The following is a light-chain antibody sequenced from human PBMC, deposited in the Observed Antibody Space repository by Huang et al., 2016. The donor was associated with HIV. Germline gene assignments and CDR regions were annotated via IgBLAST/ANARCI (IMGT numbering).Light chain of an antibody. CDR2: AAS. CDR1: QGISSY. Sequence: DIQMTQSPSSLSASVGDRVTITCRASQGISSYLNWYQQKPGKAPKLLIYAASTLQSGVPSRFSGSGSGTDFTLTISSLQSADSATYYCQETYSIPYTFGQGTKLEIK. CDR3: QETYSIPYT. V-gene: IGKV1-39*01. J-gene: IGKJ2*01.